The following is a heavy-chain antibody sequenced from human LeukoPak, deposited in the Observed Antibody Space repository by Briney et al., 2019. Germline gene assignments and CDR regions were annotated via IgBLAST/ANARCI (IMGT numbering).Heavy chain of an antibody. J-gene: IGHJ4*02. CDR1: GGSISSHY. CDR2: IYYSGST. D-gene: IGHD1-26*01. Sequence: SETLSLTCTVSGGSISSHYWSWIRQPPGKGLEWIGYIYYSGSTNYNPSLKSRVTISVDTSKNQFSLKLSSVTAADTAAYYCARDRASGSYYDYWGQGTLVTVSS. V-gene: IGHV4-59*11. CDR3: ARDRASGSYYDY.